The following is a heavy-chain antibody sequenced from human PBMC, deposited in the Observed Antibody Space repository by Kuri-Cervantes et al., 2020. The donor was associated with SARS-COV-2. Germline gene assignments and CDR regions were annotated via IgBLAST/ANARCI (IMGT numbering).Heavy chain of an antibody. J-gene: IGHJ6*02. V-gene: IGHV4-59*01. CDR3: ARHFNDCSNGVCRTYYYYSMDV. CDR1: GGSMRYFY. CDR2: IYYSGDS. Sequence: SETLSLTCTVSGGSMRYFYWSWIRKPPGRGLEWIGYIYYSGDSDYNPSLKSRVTISIDTSKNQLSLKLSSVTAADRDVYYCARHFNDCSNGVCRTYYYYSMDVWGQGTTVTVSS. D-gene: IGHD2-8*01.